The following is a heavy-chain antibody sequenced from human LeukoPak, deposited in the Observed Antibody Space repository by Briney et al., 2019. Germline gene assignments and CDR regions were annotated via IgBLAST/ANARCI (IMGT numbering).Heavy chain of an antibody. J-gene: IGHJ2*01. CDR2: IYHSGST. CDR1: GYSISSGYY. D-gene: IGHD3-10*01. Sequence: PSETLSLTCTVSGYSISSGYYWGWIRQPPGKGLEWIGSIYHSGSTYYNPSLKSRVTISVDTSKNQFSLKLSSVTAADTAVYYCARDRRALSGSDYNVNWYFDLWGRGTLVTVSS. V-gene: IGHV4-38-2*02. CDR3: ARDRRALSGSDYNVNWYFDL.